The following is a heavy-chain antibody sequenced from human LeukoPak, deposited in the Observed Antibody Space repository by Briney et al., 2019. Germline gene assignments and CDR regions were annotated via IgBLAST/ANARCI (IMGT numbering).Heavy chain of an antibody. CDR1: GGSISSGSYY. V-gene: IGHV4-61*02. J-gene: IGHJ5*02. Sequence: PSQTLSLTCTVSGGSISSGSYYWSWIRQPAGKGLEWIGSIYHSGSTYYNPSLKSRVTISVDTSKNQFSLKLSSVTAADTAVYYCAKDVVVIATNWFDPWGQGTLVTVSS. CDR3: AKDVVVIATNWFDP. D-gene: IGHD2-21*01. CDR2: IYHSGST.